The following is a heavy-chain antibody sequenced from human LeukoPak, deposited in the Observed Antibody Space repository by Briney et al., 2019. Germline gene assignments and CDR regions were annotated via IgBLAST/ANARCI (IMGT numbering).Heavy chain of an antibody. Sequence: ASVTVSCKASRHTFTGYYMHWVRQAPGQGLEWMGWINPNSGGTNHAQKFQGRVSMTRDTSISTAYMELSRLRSDDTAVYYCAQSSGWDSLKYWGQGTLVTVSS. V-gene: IGHV1-2*02. J-gene: IGHJ4*02. CDR2: INPNSGGT. CDR3: AQSSGWDSLKY. D-gene: IGHD6-19*01. CDR1: RHTFTGYY.